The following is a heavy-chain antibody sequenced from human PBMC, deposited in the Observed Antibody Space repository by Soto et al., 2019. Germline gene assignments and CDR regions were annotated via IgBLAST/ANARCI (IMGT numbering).Heavy chain of an antibody. D-gene: IGHD3-22*01. CDR1: GYSFASYW. J-gene: IGHJ4*02. CDR3: ALYYYDGSGNYYFDY. CDR2: IFSRDSDT. V-gene: IGHV5-51*01. Sequence: GESLKISCKGSGYSFASYWIGWVRQMPGKGLEWMGIIFSRDSDTRYSPSFQGQVTISADKSISTAYLQWSSLKAPDSAMYYCALYYYDGSGNYYFDYWGQGTLVTVSS.